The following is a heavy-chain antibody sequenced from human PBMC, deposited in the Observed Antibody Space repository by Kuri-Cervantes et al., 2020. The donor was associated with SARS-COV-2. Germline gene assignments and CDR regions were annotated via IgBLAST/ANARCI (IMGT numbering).Heavy chain of an antibody. J-gene: IGHJ4*02. CDR3: VRSFDH. Sequence: GESLKISCAASGFDFSLYSMNWVRQAPGKGLEWVSRISRNSNYIDYADSVKGRFIISRDNAKNSLDLQMNSLGPEDTAVYYCVRSFDHWGQGHLVTVSS. CDR1: GFDFSLYS. V-gene: IGHV3-21*01. CDR2: ISRNSNYI.